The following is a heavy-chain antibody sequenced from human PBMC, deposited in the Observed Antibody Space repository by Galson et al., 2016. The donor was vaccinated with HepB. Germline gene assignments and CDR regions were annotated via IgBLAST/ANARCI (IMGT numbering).Heavy chain of an antibody. J-gene: IGHJ3*02. Sequence: SLRLSCAASGLTFSSHWMHWVRQGPGKGLVWVSRMSGDGIYRNYAGSVRGRFTISRDNAKNILYLQMNSLRAEDTAVYYCAREAIAPQQVDALDIWGQGTTVTVSS. V-gene: IGHV3-74*01. D-gene: IGHD6-6*01. CDR1: GLTFSSHW. CDR3: AREAIAPQQVDALDI. CDR2: MSGDGIYR.